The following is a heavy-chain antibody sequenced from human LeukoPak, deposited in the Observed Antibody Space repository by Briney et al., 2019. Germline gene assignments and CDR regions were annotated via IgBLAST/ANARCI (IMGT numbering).Heavy chain of an antibody. CDR3: ASAIGGFDY. J-gene: IGHJ4*02. D-gene: IGHD3-16*01. CDR2: IYHSGST. Sequence: PSETLSLTCTVSGYSISSGYYWGWIRQPPGKGLEWIGTIYHSGSTYYNPSLKSRVTISVDTSKNQFSLKLSSVTAADTAVYYCASAIGGFDYWGQGTLVTVSS. CDR1: GYSISSGYY. V-gene: IGHV4-38-2*02.